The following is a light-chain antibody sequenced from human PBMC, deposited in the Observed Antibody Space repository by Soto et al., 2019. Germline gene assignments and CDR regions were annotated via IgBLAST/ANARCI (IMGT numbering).Light chain of an antibody. V-gene: IGKV1-9*01. CDR1: QGISTY. CDR3: QQLNAYPLT. Sequence: DIQLTQSPSFLSASVGDRVTITCRASQGISTYLAWYQQLPGKAPKLLIYAASTLQSGVPSRFSGSGSGTQSTLTISSLQSEDFATYYCQQLNAYPLTFGGGTKVEIK. J-gene: IGKJ4*01. CDR2: AAS.